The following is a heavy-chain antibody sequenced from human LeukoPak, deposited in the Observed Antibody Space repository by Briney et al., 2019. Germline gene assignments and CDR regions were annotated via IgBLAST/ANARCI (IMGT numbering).Heavy chain of an antibody. CDR3: ARVPWYYDSSGYEDDY. J-gene: IGHJ4*02. CDR1: GGSISSGDYY. V-gene: IGHV4-30-4*01. CDR2: IYYSGST. D-gene: IGHD3-22*01. Sequence: PSQTLSLTCTVSGGSISSGDYYWSWIRQPPRKGLEWIGYIYYSGSTYYNPSLESRVTISVDTSKNQFSLKLSSVTAADTAVYYCARVPWYYDSSGYEDDYWGQGTLVTVSS.